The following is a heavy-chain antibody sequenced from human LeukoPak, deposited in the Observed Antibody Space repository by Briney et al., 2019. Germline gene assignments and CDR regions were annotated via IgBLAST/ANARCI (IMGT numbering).Heavy chain of an antibody. CDR1: GVSISRGSHY. J-gene: IGHJ4*02. Sequence: SETPSLTCTDSGVSISRGSHYWSWIRQPAGKGLEWIGRIHTIGNTNYSPSLWRRVTTSVDTSKNQFSLRLHSVTAADTAVYYCARDRSYYSDTGTDYWGQGALVTVSS. CDR3: ARDRSYYSDTGTDY. D-gene: IGHD3-22*01. CDR2: IHTIGNT. V-gene: IGHV4-61*02.